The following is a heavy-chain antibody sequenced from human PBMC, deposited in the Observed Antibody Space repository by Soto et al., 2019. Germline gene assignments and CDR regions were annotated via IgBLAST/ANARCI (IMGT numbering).Heavy chain of an antibody. CDR1: GFTFSSYA. J-gene: IGHJ1*01. V-gene: IGHV3-23*01. CDR2: ISGSGGST. CDR3: AKGSQYYVSVASRYFQH. D-gene: IGHD3-10*02. Sequence: PGGSLRLSCAASGFTFSSYAMSWVRQAPGKWLEWVSAISGSGGSTYYADSVKGRFTISRDNSKNTLYLQMNSLRAEDTAVYYCAKGSQYYVSVASRYFQHWGQGTLVTVSS.